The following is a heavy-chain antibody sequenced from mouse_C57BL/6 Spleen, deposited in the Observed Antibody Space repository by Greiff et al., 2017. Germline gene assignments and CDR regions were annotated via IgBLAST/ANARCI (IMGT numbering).Heavy chain of an antibody. V-gene: IGHV1-81*01. D-gene: IGHD2-3*01. J-gene: IGHJ2*01. CDR1: GYTFTSYG. Sequence: QVQLQQSGAELARPGASVKLSCKASGYTFTSYGISWVKQRTGQGLEWIGEIYPRSGNTYYNEKFKGKATLTADKSSSTAYMELRSLTSEDSAVYFCARGKAIYDGYYDYGGKGTTLTVSS. CDR2: IYPRSGNT. CDR3: ARGKAIYDGYYDY.